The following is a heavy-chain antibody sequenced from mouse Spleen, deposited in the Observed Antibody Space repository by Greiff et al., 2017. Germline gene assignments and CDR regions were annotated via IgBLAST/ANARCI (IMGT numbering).Heavy chain of an antibody. J-gene: IGHJ2*01. V-gene: IGHV1-26*01. CDR2: INPNNGGT. D-gene: IGHD2-2*01. Sequence: EVQLQQSGPELVKPGASVKISCKASGYTFTDYYMNWVKQSHGKSLEWIGDINPNNGGTSYNQKFKGKATLTVDKSSSTAYMELRSLTSEDSAVYYCARWGGYHFDYWGQGTTLTVSS. CDR1: GYTFTDYY. CDR3: ARWGGYHFDY.